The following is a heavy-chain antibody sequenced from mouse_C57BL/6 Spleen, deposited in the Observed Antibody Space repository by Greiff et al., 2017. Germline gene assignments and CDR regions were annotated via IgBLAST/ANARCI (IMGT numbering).Heavy chain of an antibody. Sequence: VQLQQPGAELVMPGASVKLSCKASGYTFTSYWMHWVKQRPGQGLEWIGEIDPSDSYTNYNQKFKGKSTLTVDKSSSTAYMQLSSLTSEDSASYYCARAAQAAWFAYEGKGILVTVSA. CDR2: IDPSDSYT. CDR1: GYTFTSYW. CDR3: ARAAQAAWFAY. J-gene: IGHJ3*01. V-gene: IGHV1-69*01. D-gene: IGHD3-2*02.